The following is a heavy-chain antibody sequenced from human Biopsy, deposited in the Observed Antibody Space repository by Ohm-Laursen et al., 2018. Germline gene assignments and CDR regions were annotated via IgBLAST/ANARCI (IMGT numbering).Heavy chain of an antibody. CDR3: TRAEAGSGSLLYFDY. J-gene: IGHJ4*02. D-gene: IGHD3-10*01. V-gene: IGHV3-23*01. Sequence: GSLRLSCTASGFTFSDYAMNWVRQAPGKGLEWVSTISGSGGNTYYADSVRGRFTVSRDGSKSTVFLQMNSLRAEDTAVYYCTRAEAGSGSLLYFDYWGQGTLVTVSS. CDR1: GFTFSDYA. CDR2: ISGSGGNT.